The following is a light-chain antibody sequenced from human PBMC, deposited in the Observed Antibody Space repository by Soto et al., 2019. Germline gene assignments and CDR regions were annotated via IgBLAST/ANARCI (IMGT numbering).Light chain of an antibody. CDR2: GAS. J-gene: IGKJ1*01. CDR3: QQYNYWRT. V-gene: IGKV3-15*01. Sequence: EILFTQAPGTLSLSPGEIPTLSFRSGQSVSSNYLAWYQQKPGQAPRLLIYGASTRATGIPARFSGSGSGTEFTLTISSLQSEDFAVYYCQQYNYWRTFGQGTKVDIK. CDR1: QSVSSN.